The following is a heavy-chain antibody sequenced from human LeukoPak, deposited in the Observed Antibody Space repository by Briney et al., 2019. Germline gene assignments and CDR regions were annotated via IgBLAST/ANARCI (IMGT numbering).Heavy chain of an antibody. CDR3: ARSQEVVAREFDY. V-gene: IGHV5-51*01. CDR1: GYSFTSYW. CDR2: IYPGDSDT. Sequence: GESLKISCKGSGYSFTSYWIGWVRQLPGKGLEWIGIIYPGDSDTRYSPSFQGQVTISADKSISTAYLQWSSLKASDTAMYYCARSQEVVAREFDYWGQGTLVTVSS. J-gene: IGHJ4*02. D-gene: IGHD2-15*01.